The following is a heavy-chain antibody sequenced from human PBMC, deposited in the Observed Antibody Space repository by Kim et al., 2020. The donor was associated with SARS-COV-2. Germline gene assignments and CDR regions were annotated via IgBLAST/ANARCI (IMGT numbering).Heavy chain of an antibody. Sequence: GGSLRLSCATSGFTFSSYGMHWVRQAPGKGLEWVAVIWYDGSNKYYADSVKGRFTISRDNSKNTLYLQMNSLRAEDTAVYYCAKDPGSGIAAAEHDYWGQGTLVTVSS. CDR1: GFTFSSYG. CDR2: IWYDGSNK. V-gene: IGHV3-33*06. J-gene: IGHJ4*02. D-gene: IGHD6-13*01. CDR3: AKDPGSGIAAAEHDY.